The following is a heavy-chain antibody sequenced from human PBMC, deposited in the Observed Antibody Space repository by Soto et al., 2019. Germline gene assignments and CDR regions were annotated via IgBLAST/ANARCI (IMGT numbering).Heavy chain of an antibody. Sequence: GGSLRLSCEVSGFSFGSYAFHWVRQAPGKGLEWLSVMSYHGREIYYADSVKDRFTISRDNSKNTLYLQMNSLRAEDTAVYYCARFPGIAARYWFDPWGQGTLVTVSS. J-gene: IGHJ5*02. CDR2: MSYHGREI. D-gene: IGHD6-6*01. CDR3: ARFPGIAARYWFDP. CDR1: GFSFGSYA. V-gene: IGHV3-30-3*01.